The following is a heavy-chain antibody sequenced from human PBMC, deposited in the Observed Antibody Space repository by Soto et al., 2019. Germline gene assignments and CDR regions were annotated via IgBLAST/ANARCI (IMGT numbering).Heavy chain of an antibody. Sequence: QVQLVQSGSEVKKPGASVRVSCKTSGYTFTYSHLYWVRQAPGQGLEWMGWIAPSSGGTNFARKFQGRVTLTRDTSISTDYMELSSLRSDDTAVYFCATDRGSGRNPWGQGTLVTVSS. CDR2: IAPSSGGT. CDR1: GYTFTYSH. J-gene: IGHJ5*02. D-gene: IGHD6-25*01. V-gene: IGHV1-2*07. CDR3: ATDRGSGRNP.